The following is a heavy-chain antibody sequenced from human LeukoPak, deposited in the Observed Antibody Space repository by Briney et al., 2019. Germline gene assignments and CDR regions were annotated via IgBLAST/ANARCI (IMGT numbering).Heavy chain of an antibody. CDR2: IWLDGSNK. Sequence: PGGSLRLSCAASGFTFSSYWMSWVRQAPGKGLEWVAVIWLDGSNKYYADSVKGRLTISRDNSKSTLYLQMNSLRAEDTAVYYCAKAVAATGHYYFGMDVWGQGTTVTVSS. J-gene: IGHJ6*02. CDR1: GFTFSSYW. V-gene: IGHV3-33*06. D-gene: IGHD6-19*01. CDR3: AKAVAATGHYYFGMDV.